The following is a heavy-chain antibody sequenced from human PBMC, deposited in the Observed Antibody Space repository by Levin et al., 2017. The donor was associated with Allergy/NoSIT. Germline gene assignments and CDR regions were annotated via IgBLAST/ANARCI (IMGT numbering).Heavy chain of an antibody. CDR1: GYIFSNYY. V-gene: IGHV1-46*01. CDR2: INPRSGNT. J-gene: IGHJ4*02. CDR3: ARGAIIDDSGGVPDDY. D-gene: IGHD3-22*01. Sequence: ASVKVSCKASGYIFSNYYMHWVRQAPGQGLEWMGVINPRSGNTGTAQKFQGRVTMTRDTSTSTVYTELSSLRSEDTAVYYCARGAIIDDSGGVPDDYWGQGTLVTVSS.